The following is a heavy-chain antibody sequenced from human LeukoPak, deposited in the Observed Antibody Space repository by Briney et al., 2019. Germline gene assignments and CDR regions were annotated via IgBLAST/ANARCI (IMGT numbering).Heavy chain of an antibody. CDR1: GFTFSSYW. D-gene: IGHD3-22*01. J-gene: IGHJ4*02. CDR3: ARGFFSWNDDSGYTFYLDR. CDR2: INSDGSST. V-gene: IGHV3-74*01. Sequence: GGSLRLSCAASGFTFSSYWMHWVRQAPGKGLVWVSRINSDGSSTSYADSVKGRFTISRDNAKKSLFLQMNSLRAEDTAVYYCARGFFSWNDDSGYTFYLDRWGQGTLVTVSS.